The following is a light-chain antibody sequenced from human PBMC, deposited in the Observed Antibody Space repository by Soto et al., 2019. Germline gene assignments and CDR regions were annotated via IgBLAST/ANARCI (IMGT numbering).Light chain of an antibody. J-gene: IGKJ4*01. CDR3: LEYDTLPPT. CDR2: DAS. CDR1: QDISTY. Sequence: DIQMTQSPSSLSASVGDRVTITCKASQDISTYLNWYQQKRGQDPKLLIEDASNLETGVPSRFSGSGAGTDFTFTISSLQPVDSATYYCLEYDTLPPTFGGGTKVDIK. V-gene: IGKV1-33*01.